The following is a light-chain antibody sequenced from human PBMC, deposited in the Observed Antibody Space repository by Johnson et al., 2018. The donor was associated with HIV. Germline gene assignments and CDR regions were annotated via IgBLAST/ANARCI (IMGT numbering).Light chain of an antibody. CDR1: SSNIGNNY. CDR2: DNN. Sequence: QLVLTQPPSVSAAPGQKVTISCSGSSSNIGNNYVSWYQQLPGTAPKLLIYDNNKRPSGIPDRFSGSKSGTSATLGITGLQTGDEADYYFGTWDSSLRTGFFGTGTKVTVL. CDR3: GTWDSSLRTGF. V-gene: IGLV1-51*01. J-gene: IGLJ1*01.